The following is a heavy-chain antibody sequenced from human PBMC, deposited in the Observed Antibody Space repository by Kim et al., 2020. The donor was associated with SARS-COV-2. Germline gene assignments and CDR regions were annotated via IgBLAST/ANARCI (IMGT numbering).Heavy chain of an antibody. Sequence: GGSLRLSCAASGFTFSSYAMSWVRQAPGKGLEWVSAISGSGGSTYYADSVKGRFTISRDNSKNTLYLQMNSLRAEDTAVYYCAKGVYCSGGSCSYWYFDLWGRGTLVTVSS. CDR1: GFTFSSYA. CDR2: ISGSGGST. J-gene: IGHJ2*01. V-gene: IGHV3-23*01. D-gene: IGHD2-15*01. CDR3: AKGVYCSGGSCSYWYFDL.